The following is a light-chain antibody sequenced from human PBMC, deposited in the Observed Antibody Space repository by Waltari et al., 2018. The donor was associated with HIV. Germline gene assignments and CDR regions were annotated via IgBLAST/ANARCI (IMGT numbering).Light chain of an antibody. V-gene: IGLV1-44*01. CDR3: AAWDARLNEYL. Sequence: QSVLTQPPSASGTPGQRVIISCSGCHSTVGNDVVNLYQQLPGTAPKLLIYGDNERPSGVPDRFSGSKSGASASLAISDLQSEDEAEYYCAAWDARLNEYLFGTGTKVTVL. CDR2: GDN. CDR1: HSTVGNDV. J-gene: IGLJ1*01.